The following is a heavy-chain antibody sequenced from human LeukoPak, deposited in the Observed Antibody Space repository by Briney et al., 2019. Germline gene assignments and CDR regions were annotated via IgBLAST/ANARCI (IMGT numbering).Heavy chain of an antibody. V-gene: IGHV5-51*01. CDR2: IYPGDSER. Sequence: GESLKISCKGPGYTFTNYWIGWVRQMPGKGLEWMGIIYPGDSERKYTPSLQGQVTISADKSISTVYLQWSSLKASDTAIYYCARIEGSTFDYWGQGTLVTVSS. CDR3: ARIEGSTFDY. J-gene: IGHJ4*02. CDR1: GYTFTNYW.